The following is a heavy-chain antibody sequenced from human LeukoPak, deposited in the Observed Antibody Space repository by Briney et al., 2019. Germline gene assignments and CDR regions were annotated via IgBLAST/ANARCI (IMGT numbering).Heavy chain of an antibody. Sequence: PSETLSLTCAVYGGSFSGYYWSWIRQPPGKGLEWIGEINHSGSTNYNPSLKSRVTISVDTSKNQFSLRLGSVTAAGTAVYYCARARYYYDSSGYYRFDYWGQGTLVTVSS. J-gene: IGHJ4*02. CDR3: ARARYYYDSSGYYRFDY. CDR1: GGSFSGYY. D-gene: IGHD3-22*01. V-gene: IGHV4-34*01. CDR2: INHSGST.